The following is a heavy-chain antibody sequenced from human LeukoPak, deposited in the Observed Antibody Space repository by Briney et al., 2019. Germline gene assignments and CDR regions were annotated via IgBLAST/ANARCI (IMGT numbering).Heavy chain of an antibody. CDR3: ARDSRGLDGFDI. J-gene: IGHJ3*02. CDR1: GFTVSSNY. CDR2: IYSGGST. V-gene: IGHV3-66*02. D-gene: IGHD3-22*01. Sequence: GGSLRLSCAASGFTVSSNYMSWVRQAPGKGLEWVSVIYSGGSTYYADSVKGRFTISGDNYENTLYLQINSLKAEDTAVYYCARDSRGLDGFDIWGQGKMVTVSS.